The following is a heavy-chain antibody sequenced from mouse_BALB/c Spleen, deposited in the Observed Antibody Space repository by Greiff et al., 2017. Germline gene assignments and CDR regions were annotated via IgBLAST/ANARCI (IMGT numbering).Heavy chain of an antibody. CDR1: GFTFSDYY. J-gene: IGHJ1*01. V-gene: IGHV5-4*02. Sequence: EVHLVESGGGLVKPGGSLKLSCAASGFTFSDYYMYWVRQTPEKRLEWVATISDGGSYTYYPDSVKGRFTISRDNAKNNLYLQMSSLKSEDTAMYYCARDLGITTDWYFDVWGAGTTVTVSS. CDR2: ISDGGSYT. D-gene: IGHD1-1*01. CDR3: ARDLGITTDWYFDV.